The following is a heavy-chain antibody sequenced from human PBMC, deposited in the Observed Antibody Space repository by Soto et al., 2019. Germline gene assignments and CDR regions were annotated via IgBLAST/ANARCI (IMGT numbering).Heavy chain of an antibody. D-gene: IGHD1-26*01. Sequence: AGGSLRLSCAASGFTFSSYAMHWVRQAPGKGLEYVSAISSNGGSTDYANSVKGRFTISRDNSKNTLYLQMGSLRAEDMAVYFCARDLGAYAFDIWGQGTMVTVSS. CDR2: ISSNGGST. CDR1: GFTFSSYA. V-gene: IGHV3-64*01. J-gene: IGHJ3*02. CDR3: ARDLGAYAFDI.